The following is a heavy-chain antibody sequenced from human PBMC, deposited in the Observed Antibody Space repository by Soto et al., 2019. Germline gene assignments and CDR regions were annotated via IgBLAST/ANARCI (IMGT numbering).Heavy chain of an antibody. Sequence: EVLLVESGGGLVQPGGSLRLSCAGSGFTFTYWMHWVRQAPGKGLVWVSRISGDGSTINYADSVKGRFTISRDNAKNTLYLQMDNLRAEDTAVYYCARAGSYRFDYWGQGTLVTVSS. V-gene: IGHV3-74*01. CDR3: ARAGSYRFDY. CDR1: GFTFTYW. J-gene: IGHJ4*02. CDR2: ISGDGSTI. D-gene: IGHD3-10*01.